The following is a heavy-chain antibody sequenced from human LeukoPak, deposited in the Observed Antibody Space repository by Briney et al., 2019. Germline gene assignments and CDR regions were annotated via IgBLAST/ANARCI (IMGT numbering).Heavy chain of an antibody. CDR3: ARVRKNIRAVAGTVFDP. Sequence: PSETLSLTCTVSGGSISSYYWSWIRQPPGKGLEWIGYIYYSGSTNYNPSLKSRVTISVDTSNNQFSLKLSSVTAADTAVYYCARVRKNIRAVAGTVFDPWGQGTLVTVSS. V-gene: IGHV4-59*01. D-gene: IGHD6-19*01. J-gene: IGHJ5*02. CDR2: IYYSGST. CDR1: GGSISSYY.